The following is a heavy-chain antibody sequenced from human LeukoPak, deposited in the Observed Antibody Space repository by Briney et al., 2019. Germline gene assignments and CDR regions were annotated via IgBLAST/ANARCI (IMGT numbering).Heavy chain of an antibody. CDR1: GGSISSYY. J-gene: IGHJ5*02. D-gene: IGHD7-27*01. CDR2: TYTSGSA. Sequence: PSETLSLTCTVSGGSISSYYWSWIRQPAGKGLEWIGRTYTSGSASYSPSLKSRVSMPVDTSKNQFSLKLTSVTAADTAVYYCARDGDEEWFDPWGQGTLVAVSS. V-gene: IGHV4-4*07. CDR3: ARDGDEEWFDP.